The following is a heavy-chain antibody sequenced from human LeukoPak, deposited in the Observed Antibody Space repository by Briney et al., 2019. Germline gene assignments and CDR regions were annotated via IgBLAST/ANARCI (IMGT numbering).Heavy chain of an antibody. Sequence: GGSLRLSCAASVFTFSDHYMDWVRPAPGKGLEWVGRTKNKANSYTTQYAASVKGRFTISRDDSKNSLYLQMNSLKTEDTAVYYCARGSSGVTISSYGMDVWGKGTTVTVSS. CDR1: VFTFSDHY. D-gene: IGHD3-9*01. CDR3: ARGSSGVTISSYGMDV. V-gene: IGHV3-72*01. J-gene: IGHJ6*04. CDR2: TKNKANSYTT.